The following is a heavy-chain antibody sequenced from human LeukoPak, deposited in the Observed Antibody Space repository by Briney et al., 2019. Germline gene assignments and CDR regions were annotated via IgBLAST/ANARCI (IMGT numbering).Heavy chain of an antibody. V-gene: IGHV4-34*01. CDR2: INHSGST. D-gene: IGHD5-12*01. CDR3: AREAWRNALNY. J-gene: IGHJ4*02. CDR1: GGSFSGYY. Sequence: PSETLSLTCAVYGGSFSGYYWSWIRQPPGKGLEWIGEINHSGSTNYNPSLKSRVTISVDTSKNQFSLKLSSVTAADTAVYYCAREAWRNALNYWGQGTLVTVSS.